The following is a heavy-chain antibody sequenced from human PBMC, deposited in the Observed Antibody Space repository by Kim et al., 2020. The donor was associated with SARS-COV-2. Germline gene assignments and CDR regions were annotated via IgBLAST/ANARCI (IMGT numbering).Heavy chain of an antibody. J-gene: IGHJ4*02. CDR2: ISYDGSNK. Sequence: GGSLRLSCAASGFTFSSYGMHWVRQAPGKGLEWVAVISYDGSNKYYADSVKGRFTISRDNSKNTLYLQMNSLRAEDTAVYYCAKDVLRLWFGELSYFDYCGARALVTVSS. D-gene: IGHD3-10*01. CDR3: AKDVLRLWFGELSYFDY. CDR1: GFTFSSYG. V-gene: IGHV3-30*18.